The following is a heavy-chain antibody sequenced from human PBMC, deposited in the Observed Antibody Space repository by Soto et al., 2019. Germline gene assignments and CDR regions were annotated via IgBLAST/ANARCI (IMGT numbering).Heavy chain of an antibody. Sequence: SVKGRFTISRDYSKNTLYLQVNSLRAEDTAVYYCARGTYGDSDFDYWGKGTLVTVSS. V-gene: IGHV3-30*07. J-gene: IGHJ4*02. CDR3: ARGTYGDSDFDY. D-gene: IGHD4-17*01.